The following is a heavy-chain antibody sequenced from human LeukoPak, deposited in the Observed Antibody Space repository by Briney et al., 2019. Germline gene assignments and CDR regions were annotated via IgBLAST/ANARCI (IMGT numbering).Heavy chain of an antibody. CDR2: IYSSGST. CDR1: GGSISSYH. J-gene: IGHJ3*02. D-gene: IGHD3-22*01. Sequence: PSETLSLTCTVSGGSISSYHWSWIRQPPGKGLESIGYIYSSGSTHYNPSLKSRVTISVDTSKNQFSLKLSSVTAADTAVYYCARLTMRYAFDIWGQGTMVTVSS. V-gene: IGHV4-59*12. CDR3: ARLTMRYAFDI.